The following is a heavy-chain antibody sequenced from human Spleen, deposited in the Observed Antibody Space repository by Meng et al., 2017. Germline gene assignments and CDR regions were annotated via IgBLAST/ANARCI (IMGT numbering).Heavy chain of an antibody. V-gene: IGHV4-34*10. CDR1: GASVTTYY. D-gene: IGHD1-26*01. CDR3: ARGLSGSYYGTFDY. J-gene: IGHJ4*02. Sequence: GRLQESGPGLVKPSETLSLTCAVSGASVTTYYWSWIRQPPGKGLEWIGEINHSGSTNYNPSLKSRVTISVDTSKNQFSLKLSSVTAADTAVYYCARGLSGSYYGTFDYWGQGTLVTVSS. CDR2: INHSGST.